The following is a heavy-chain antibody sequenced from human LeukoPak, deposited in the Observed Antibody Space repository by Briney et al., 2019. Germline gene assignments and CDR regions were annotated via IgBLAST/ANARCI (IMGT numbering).Heavy chain of an antibody. CDR3: VRTTKTPGYYGDHGEYFDY. V-gene: IGHV4-61*02. CDR1: GGSISSGSYY. J-gene: IGHJ4*02. CDR2: IYTSGST. D-gene: IGHD4-17*01. Sequence: PSETLSLTCTVSGGSISSGSYYWGWIRQPAGKGLEWIGRIYTSGSTNYNPSLKSRVTISVDTSKNQFSLKLSSVTAADTAVYYCVRTTKTPGYYGDHGEYFDYWGQGTLVTVPS.